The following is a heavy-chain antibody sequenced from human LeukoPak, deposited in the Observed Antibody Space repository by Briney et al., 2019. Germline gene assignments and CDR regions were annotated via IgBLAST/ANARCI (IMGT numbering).Heavy chain of an antibody. CDR1: GFTFSNYA. D-gene: IGHD3-10*02. CDR2: ISDTGDST. CDR3: ASRQGLGWHYVN. J-gene: IGHJ4*02. Sequence: GGSLRLSCVDSGFTFSNYAMSWVRQVPAKGLEWVSGISDTGDSTYYADSVKGRFTISRDNSRKTLYLQMNSLRVEDTAIYYCASRQGLGWHYVNWGQGTLVTVSS. V-gene: IGHV3-23*01.